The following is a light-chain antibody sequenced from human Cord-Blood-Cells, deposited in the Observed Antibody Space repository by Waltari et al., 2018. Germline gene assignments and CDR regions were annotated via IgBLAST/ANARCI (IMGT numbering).Light chain of an antibody. J-gene: IGLJ3*02. CDR3: SSYTSSSTWV. V-gene: IGLV2-14*01. Sequence: QSALTQPASVSGSPGQSITISCTGTSSDVGGYNYVSWYQQNPGKAPKLMIYYVSNRAAGVSNRFSGSKSGNTASLTISGLQAEDEADYYCSSYTSSSTWVFGGGTKLTVL. CDR1: SSDVGGYNY. CDR2: YVS.